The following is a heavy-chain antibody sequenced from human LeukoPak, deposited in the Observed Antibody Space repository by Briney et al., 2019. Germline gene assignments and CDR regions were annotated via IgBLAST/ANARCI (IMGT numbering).Heavy chain of an antibody. J-gene: IGHJ4*02. V-gene: IGHV3-20*04. CDR1: GFTFDDYG. D-gene: IGHD3-3*01. CDR2: INWNGVNT. Sequence: GGSLRLSCAASGFTFDDYGMNWVRQAPGKGLEWVSGINWNGVNTDYAESVKGRFTISRDNAKYSLYLQMNSLRVEDTGFYYCARGLRFLEWLLVGGQGTLVIVSS. CDR3: ARGLRFLEWLLV.